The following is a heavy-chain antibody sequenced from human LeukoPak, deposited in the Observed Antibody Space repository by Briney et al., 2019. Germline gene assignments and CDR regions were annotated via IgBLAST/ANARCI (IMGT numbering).Heavy chain of an antibody. Sequence: PGGSLRLSCAASGFTFSSYGMHWVRQAPGKGLEWVAVIWYDGSNKYYADSVKGRFTISRDNSKNTLYLQMNSLRAEDTAVYYCARGDYGDYGTYGMDVWGQGTTVTVSS. CDR1: GFTFSSYG. J-gene: IGHJ6*02. V-gene: IGHV3-33*01. CDR3: ARGDYGDYGTYGMDV. CDR2: IWYDGSNK. D-gene: IGHD4-17*01.